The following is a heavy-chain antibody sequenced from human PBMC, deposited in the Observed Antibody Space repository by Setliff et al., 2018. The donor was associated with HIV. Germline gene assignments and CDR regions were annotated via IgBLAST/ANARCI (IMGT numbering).Heavy chain of an antibody. Sequence: SVKVSCKASGGTSSTHAINWVRQATGQGLEWMGQIISILDITSYAQKLQGIVSITADESTSTFYMGLSDLTSADTAVYYCTGPRGDEAFDIWGQGTKVTVSS. CDR1: GGTSSTHA. CDR2: IISILDIT. D-gene: IGHD3-10*01. V-gene: IGHV1-69*10. CDR3: TGPRGDEAFDI. J-gene: IGHJ3*02.